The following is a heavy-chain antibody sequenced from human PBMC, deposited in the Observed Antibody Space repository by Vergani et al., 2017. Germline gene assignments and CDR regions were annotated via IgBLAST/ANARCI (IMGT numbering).Heavy chain of an antibody. J-gene: IGHJ5*02. CDR2: IIPIFGTA. CDR1: GGTFSSYA. CDR3: ARKGIYYYGSGSYSWFDP. Sequence: QVQLVQSGAEVKKPGSSVKVSCKASGGTFSSYAISWVRQAPGQGLEWMGGIIPIFGTANYAQKFQGRVTITADKSTSTAYMELSSLRSEDTAVYYCARKGIYYYGSGSYSWFDPWGQGTLVTVSS. V-gene: IGHV1-69*06. D-gene: IGHD3-10*01.